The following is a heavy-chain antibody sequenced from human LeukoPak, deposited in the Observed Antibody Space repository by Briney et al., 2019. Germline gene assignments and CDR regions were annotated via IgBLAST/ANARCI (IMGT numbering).Heavy chain of an antibody. CDR3: ARSSGYYSY. D-gene: IGHD3-22*01. J-gene: IGHJ4*02. CDR1: GGSVSSGSFY. CDR2: IYYSGNT. Sequence: SETLSLTCTVSGGSVSSGSFYWSWIRQPPQRGLEWIGDIYYSGNTNYNPSLQSRVTIAVDASKNQFSLKLSSVTAADTAVYYCARSSGYYSYWGQGTLVTVSS. V-gene: IGHV4-61*01.